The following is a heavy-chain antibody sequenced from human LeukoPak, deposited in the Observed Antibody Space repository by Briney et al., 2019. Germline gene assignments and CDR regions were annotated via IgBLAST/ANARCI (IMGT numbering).Heavy chain of an antibody. D-gene: IGHD6-13*01. Sequence: GGSLRLSCAASGFTFSSYPLNWVRQAPGKGLEWVANIKQDGSEKYYVDSVKGRFTISRDNAKNSLYLQMNSLRAEDTAVYYCARVVAAGPDYWGQGTLVTVSS. V-gene: IGHV3-7*01. CDR1: GFTFSSYP. CDR3: ARVVAAGPDY. J-gene: IGHJ4*02. CDR2: IKQDGSEK.